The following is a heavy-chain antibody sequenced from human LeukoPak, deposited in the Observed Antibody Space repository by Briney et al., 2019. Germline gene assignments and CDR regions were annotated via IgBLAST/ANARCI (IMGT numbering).Heavy chain of an antibody. D-gene: IGHD3-22*01. CDR1: GGSISSGGYY. Sequence: SETLSLTCTVSGGSISSGGYYWSWIRRHPGKGLEWIGYIYYSGSTYYNPSLKSRVTISVDTSKNQFSLKLSSVTAADTAVYYCARVGGGKYYDSSGPSISFDYWGQGTLVTVSS. V-gene: IGHV4-31*03. J-gene: IGHJ4*02. CDR3: ARVGGGKYYDSSGPSISFDY. CDR2: IYYSGST.